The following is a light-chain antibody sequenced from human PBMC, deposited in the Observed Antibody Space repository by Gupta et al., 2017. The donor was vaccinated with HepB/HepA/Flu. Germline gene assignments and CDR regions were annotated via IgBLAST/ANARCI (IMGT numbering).Light chain of an antibody. V-gene: IGKV3-15*01. J-gene: IGKJ1*01. Sequence: LGLTQSPGTLSVSTGERATLSCRASQSVGTNLAWYQQRPGQAPRLLVYGASNRATGIPARFSGSGSGTEVTLTISSLQSEDFAIYYCQQYNAWPWTFGEGTKVEIK. CDR2: GAS. CDR1: QSVGTN. CDR3: QQYNAWPWT.